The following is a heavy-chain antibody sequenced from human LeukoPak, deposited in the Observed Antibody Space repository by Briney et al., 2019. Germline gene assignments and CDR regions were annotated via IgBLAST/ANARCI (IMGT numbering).Heavy chain of an antibody. D-gene: IGHD2-15*01. CDR3: ARVAVAATENYYYYYGMDV. J-gene: IGHJ6*02. V-gene: IGHV1-69*04. CDR2: IIPILGIA. CDR1: GYTFIDYY. Sequence: SVKVSCKASGYTFIDYYMHWVRQAPGQGLEWMGRIIPILGIANYAQKFQGRVTITADKSTSTAYMELSSLRSEDTAVYYCARVAVAATENYYYYYGMDVWGQGTTVTVSS.